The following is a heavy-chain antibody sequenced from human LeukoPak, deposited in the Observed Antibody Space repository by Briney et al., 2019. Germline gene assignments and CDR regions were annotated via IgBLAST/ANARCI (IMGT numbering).Heavy chain of an antibody. CDR1: GFTFSRFG. Sequence: GSLRLSCAASGFTFSRFGMHWVRQAPGKGLEWVAVFSYNGINKDYAGSVKGRFTISRDNSKNTLSLQMDSLRAEDTAMYYCARGGQYFHHWGQGTLVTVSS. J-gene: IGHJ1*01. CDR3: ARGGQYFHH. D-gene: IGHD3-16*01. V-gene: IGHV3-33*05. CDR2: FSYNGINK.